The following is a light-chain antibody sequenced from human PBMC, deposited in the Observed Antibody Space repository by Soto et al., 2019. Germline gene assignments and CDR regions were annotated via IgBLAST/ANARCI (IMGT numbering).Light chain of an antibody. V-gene: IGLV1-44*01. J-gene: IGLJ3*02. CDR1: RYNIGSNT. Sequence: QSVLTQPPSASGTPGQRVTISCSGSRYNIGSNTVNWYQKLPGTAPKVLIYTNNFRPSEVPDRFSGSKSGTSASLAISGLQPEDEADYYCAAWDDSLNGPVFGGGTKVTVL. CDR3: AAWDDSLNGPV. CDR2: TNN.